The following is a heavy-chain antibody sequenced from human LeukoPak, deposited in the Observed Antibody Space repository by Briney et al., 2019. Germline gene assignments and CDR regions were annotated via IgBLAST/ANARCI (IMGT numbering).Heavy chain of an antibody. CDR1: GYTFTSYA. J-gene: IGHJ4*02. D-gene: IGHD3-10*01. CDR2: INAGNGNT. CDR3: ARDSGGFGEFDY. V-gene: IGHV1-3*03. Sequence: ASVKVSCKASGYTFTSYAMHWVRQAPGQRPEWMGWINAGNGNTKYSQEFQGRVTITRDTSASTAYMELSSLRSEDMAVYYCARDSGGFGEFDYWGQGTLVTVSS.